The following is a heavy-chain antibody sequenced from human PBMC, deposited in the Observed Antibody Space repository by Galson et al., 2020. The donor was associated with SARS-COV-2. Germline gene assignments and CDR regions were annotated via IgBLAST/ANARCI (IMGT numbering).Heavy chain of an antibody. D-gene: IGHD3-10*01. V-gene: IGHV4-59*13. Sequence: SQTLSLTCTVSGGSISSYYWSWIRQPPGKGLEWIGYIYYSGSTNYNPSLKSRVTISVDTSKNQFSLKLSSVTAADTAVYYCARVVSRGFDYWGQGTLVTVSS. J-gene: IGHJ4*02. CDR2: IYYSGST. CDR1: GGSISSYY. CDR3: ARVVSRGFDY.